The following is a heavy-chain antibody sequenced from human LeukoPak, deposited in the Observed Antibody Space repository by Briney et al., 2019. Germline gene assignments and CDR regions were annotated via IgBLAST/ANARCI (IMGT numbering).Heavy chain of an antibody. CDR2: IKSKTDGGTT. J-gene: IGHJ4*02. CDR3: TTGMDTAFDY. CDR1: GFTFSNYA. V-gene: IGHV3-15*01. D-gene: IGHD5-18*01. Sequence: PGGSLRLSCAASGFTFSNYAMSWVRQAPGKGLEWVGRIKSKTDGGTTDYAAPVKGRFSISRDDSKNTLFLQMNSLKTEDTAVFYCTTGMDTAFDYWGQGTLVTVSS.